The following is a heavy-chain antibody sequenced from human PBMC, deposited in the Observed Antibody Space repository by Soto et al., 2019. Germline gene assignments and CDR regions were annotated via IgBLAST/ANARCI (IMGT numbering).Heavy chain of an antibody. J-gene: IGHJ4*02. CDR3: ARDPDYGDYWGYYFDS. V-gene: IGHV1-2*02. CDR2: INPTSGAT. Sequence: QVQLVQSGTEVKKPGASVNVSCKTSGYTFAAYFLHWVRQAPGQGLEWMGWINPTSGATEYAQKFQDRVTMTRDTPITTAYMELSRLRSDDTAVYYCARDPDYGDYWGYYFDSWGQGTLVTVSS. D-gene: IGHD4-17*01. CDR1: GYTFAAYF.